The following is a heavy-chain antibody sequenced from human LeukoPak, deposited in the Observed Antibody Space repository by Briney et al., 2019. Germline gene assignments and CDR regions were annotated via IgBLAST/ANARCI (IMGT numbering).Heavy chain of an antibody. CDR2: LHYSGST. Sequence: SETLSLTCTVSGGSISSSGHYWGWIRQPPGKGLEWIGSLHYSGSTYHNPSLKSRITISADTSNNQFSLKLSSVTAADTAVYYCARSVPQWLPTYYYYYGMDVWGQGTTVTVSS. V-gene: IGHV4-39*01. J-gene: IGHJ6*02. D-gene: IGHD6-19*01. CDR1: GGSISSSGHY. CDR3: ARSVPQWLPTYYYYYGMDV.